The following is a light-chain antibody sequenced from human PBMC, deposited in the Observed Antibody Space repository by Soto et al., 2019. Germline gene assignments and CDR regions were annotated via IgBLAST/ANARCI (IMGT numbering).Light chain of an antibody. CDR2: AAS. CDR1: QSIRSY. Sequence: DIQMTQSPSSLSASVGDRVTITCRAGQSIRSYLNWYQQKPGKAPNLLIYAASSLQSGVPSRFSGSGSGTDFTLTISSLQREDFATYYCQQSYSTPHYTFGQGTKLEIK. J-gene: IGKJ2*01. V-gene: IGKV1-39*01. CDR3: QQSYSTPHYT.